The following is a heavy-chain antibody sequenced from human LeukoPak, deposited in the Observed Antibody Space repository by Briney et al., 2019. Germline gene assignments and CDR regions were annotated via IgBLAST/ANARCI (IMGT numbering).Heavy chain of an antibody. J-gene: IGHJ4*02. Sequence: GGSLRLSCAASGFTFSNYAMSWVRQALGKGLEWVSAITGSGGNTYYADSAKGRFTISRDNSKNTVFLQMNSLRAEDTAVYYCAKWGDYDVLTGYYVSDYWGQGTLVTVSS. CDR3: AKWGDYDVLTGYYVSDY. CDR2: ITGSGGNT. D-gene: IGHD3-9*01. CDR1: GFTFSNYA. V-gene: IGHV3-23*01.